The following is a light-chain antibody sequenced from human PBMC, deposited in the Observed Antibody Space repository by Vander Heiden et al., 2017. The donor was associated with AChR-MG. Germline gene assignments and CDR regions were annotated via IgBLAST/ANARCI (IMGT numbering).Light chain of an antibody. CDR1: SSDVGGYNY. J-gene: IGLJ3*02. CDR3: SSYAGSSRM. CDR2: EVS. V-gene: IGLV2-8*01. Sequence: QSALTQPPSASGSPGQSVTISCTGTSSDVGGYNYVSWYQQHPGKAPKLMIDEVSKRPSGVPDRFSGSKSGNTASLTVSGLQAEDEADYYCSSYAGSSRMFGGGTKLTVL.